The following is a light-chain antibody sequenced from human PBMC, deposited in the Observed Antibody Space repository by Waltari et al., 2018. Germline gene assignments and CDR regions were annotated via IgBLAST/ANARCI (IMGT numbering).Light chain of an antibody. J-gene: IGLJ3*02. Sequence: QSVLTQPPSASGTPGQRVTISCSGSSSNIGTNHVMWCHHPPGTAPKLLIYSNNHRPSGTPDRFSSSNSCTSSSLAISGLQSWDEADYYCGTCDDSLSVWLFGGGTKLTVL. CDR3: GTCDDSLSVWL. CDR1: SSNIGTNH. V-gene: IGLV1-44*01. CDR2: SNN.